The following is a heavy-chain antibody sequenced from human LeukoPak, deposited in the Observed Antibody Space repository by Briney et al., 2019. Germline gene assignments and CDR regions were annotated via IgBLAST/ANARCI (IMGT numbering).Heavy chain of an antibody. V-gene: IGHV4-59*01. CDR1: GVSITLYY. D-gene: IGHD3-9*01. CDR2: IPSSSS. Sequence: SETLSLTCTVPGVSITLYYWTWIRQSPKKGLEWIGDIPSSSSNYNPSLSSRLTISTDPSKNHFSLRLTSVSAADTAVYYCARGNYDILSDYSLYSPRGGFDHWGQGILVNVSS. J-gene: IGHJ4*02. CDR3: ARGNYDILSDYSLYSPRGGFDH.